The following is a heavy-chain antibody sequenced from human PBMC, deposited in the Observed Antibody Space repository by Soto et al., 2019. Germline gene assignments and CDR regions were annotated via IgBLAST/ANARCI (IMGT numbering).Heavy chain of an antibody. J-gene: IGHJ4*02. CDR2: IMKDGSLT. CDR1: GFTFNNYW. D-gene: IGHD6-19*01. Sequence: EVQLVESGGGLVQPGGSLRLSCAASGFTFNNYWMTWVRQAPGQGLEWVANIMKDGSLTEYVDLVKGRFTISRDNVKTSLELQMDRLRVEDTAIYYCVRNDGWYRLDSWGQGSLVIVSS. CDR3: VRNDGWYRLDS. V-gene: IGHV3-7*04.